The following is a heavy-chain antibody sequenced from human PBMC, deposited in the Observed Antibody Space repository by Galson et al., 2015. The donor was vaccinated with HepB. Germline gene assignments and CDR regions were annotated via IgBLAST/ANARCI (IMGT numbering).Heavy chain of an antibody. Sequence: SVKVSCRASGGTFSSYAISWVRQAPGQGLEWMGGIIPIFGTANYAQKFQGRVTITADKSTSTAYMELSSLRPEDTAVYYCARVYSDSSAYFDYWGQGTLVTVSS. J-gene: IGHJ4*02. CDR3: ARVYSDSSAYFDY. CDR2: IIPIFGTA. V-gene: IGHV1-69*06. CDR1: GGTFSSYA. D-gene: IGHD3-22*01.